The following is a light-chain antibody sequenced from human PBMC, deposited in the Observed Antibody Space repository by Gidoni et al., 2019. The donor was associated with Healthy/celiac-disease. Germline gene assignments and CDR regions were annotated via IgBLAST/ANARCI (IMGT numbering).Light chain of an antibody. CDR1: QSISSW. V-gene: IGKV1-5*03. Sequence: IHITQSPSTLSASVGDRVTITCRASQSISSWLAWYQQKPGKAPKLLIYKASSLESGVPSRFSGSGSGTEFTLNISSLQPDDFATYYCQQYNSYSYTFGQGTKLEIK. J-gene: IGKJ2*01. CDR3: QQYNSYSYT. CDR2: KAS.